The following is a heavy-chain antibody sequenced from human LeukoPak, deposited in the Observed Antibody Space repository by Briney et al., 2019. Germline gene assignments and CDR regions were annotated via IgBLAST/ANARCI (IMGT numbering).Heavy chain of an antibody. CDR3: ASSTRCYTCGLDV. D-gene: IGHD2-2*02. V-gene: IGHV4-34*01. Sequence: PSETLSLTCAVYGGSFSGYYWSWIRQPPGKGLEWIGEINHSGSTNYNPSLKSRVTISVDTSKNQFSLKLSSVTAADTAVYYCASSTRCYTCGLDVWGKGTTVTVSS. CDR2: INHSGST. CDR1: GGSFSGYY. J-gene: IGHJ6*04.